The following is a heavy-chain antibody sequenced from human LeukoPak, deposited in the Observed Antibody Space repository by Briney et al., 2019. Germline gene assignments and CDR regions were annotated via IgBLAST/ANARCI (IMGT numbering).Heavy chain of an antibody. CDR1: GFTFSSYG. CDR2: IRYDGSNK. Sequence: GGSLRLSCAASGFTFSSYGMHWVRQAPGKGLEWVAFIRYDGSNKYYADSVKGRFTISRDNAKNSLYLQMNSLRAEDTALYYCARDLTAGIAVAGTGAFDIWGQGTMVTVSS. V-gene: IGHV3-30*02. J-gene: IGHJ3*02. D-gene: IGHD6-19*01. CDR3: ARDLTAGIAVAGTGAFDI.